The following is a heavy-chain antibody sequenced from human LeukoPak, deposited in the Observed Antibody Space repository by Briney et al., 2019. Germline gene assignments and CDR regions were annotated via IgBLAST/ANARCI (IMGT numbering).Heavy chain of an antibody. V-gene: IGHV4-59*12. CDR1: GGSISSYY. Sequence: PSETLSLTCTVSGGSISSYYWSWIRQPPGKGLEWIGYIYYSGRTNCNPSPQSRLPMSVDTSKNQFSLKLSSVTARETAVYYCGRDHSGRDWFDPWGQGTLVTVSS. CDR2: IYYSGRT. D-gene: IGHD6-13*01. J-gene: IGHJ5*02. CDR3: GRDHSGRDWFDP.